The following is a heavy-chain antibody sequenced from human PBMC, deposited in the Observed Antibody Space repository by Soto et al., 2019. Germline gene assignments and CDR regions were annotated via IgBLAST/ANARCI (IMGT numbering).Heavy chain of an antibody. J-gene: IGHJ6*02. CDR2: IYYIGTT. Sequence: SETLSLTCKISGGPISSYYWSWIRQPPGKGLEWIGYIYYIGTTNYNPSLKSRVTISVDTSKNQFSLKLSSVTAADTAVYYCARDGRTDPPTRFDYGMDVWGQGTTVTVSS. CDR1: GGPISSYY. D-gene: IGHD2-15*01. V-gene: IGHV4-59*01. CDR3: ARDGRTDPPTRFDYGMDV.